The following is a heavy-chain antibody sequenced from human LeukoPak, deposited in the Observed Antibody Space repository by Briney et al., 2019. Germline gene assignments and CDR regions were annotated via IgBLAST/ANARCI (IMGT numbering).Heavy chain of an antibody. D-gene: IGHD3-9*01. V-gene: IGHV3-74*01. CDR1: GFTFSSYV. CDR3: ARDRDWLISD. CDR2: ISHDGNVI. J-gene: IGHJ4*02. Sequence: GGSLRLSCAASGFTFSSYVMHWVRQVPGQGLVWVSRISHDGNVIAYADSVKGRFTISRDNAKNTLYLQMNGLRDEDTAVYYCARDRDWLISDWGQGTLVTVSS.